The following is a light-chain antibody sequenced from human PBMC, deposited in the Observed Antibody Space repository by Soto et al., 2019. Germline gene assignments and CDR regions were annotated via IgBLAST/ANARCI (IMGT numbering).Light chain of an antibody. CDR1: SSDVGGYNY. J-gene: IGLJ2*01. V-gene: IGLV2-8*01. CDR3: SSYAGSNNLV. CDR2: EVS. Sequence: QSALTQPPSASGSPGQSVTISCTGTSSDVGGYNYVSWYQQHPGKAPKLMIYEVSKRPSGVPDRFSGSKSGNTASLTVSGLQPEDENDYYCSSYAGSNNLVFGGGTKLTVL.